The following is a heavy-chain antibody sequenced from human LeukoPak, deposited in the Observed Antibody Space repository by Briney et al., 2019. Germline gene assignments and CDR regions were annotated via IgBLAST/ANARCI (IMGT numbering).Heavy chain of an antibody. CDR3: ARESDTAMVTGAFDI. D-gene: IGHD5-18*01. J-gene: IGHJ3*02. Sequence: ASVKVSCKASGYTFTGYYMHWVRQAPGQGLEWMGWINPNSGGTNYAQKFQGRVIMTRDTSISTAYMELSRLRSDDTAVYYCARESDTAMVTGAFDIWGQGTMVTVSS. CDR2: INPNSGGT. V-gene: IGHV1-2*02. CDR1: GYTFTGYY.